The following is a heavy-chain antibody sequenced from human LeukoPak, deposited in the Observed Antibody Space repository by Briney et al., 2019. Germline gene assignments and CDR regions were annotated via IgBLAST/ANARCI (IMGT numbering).Heavy chain of an antibody. D-gene: IGHD3-10*01. V-gene: IGHV4-59*12. CDR3: SREQIRGSGSYYYNLFDP. CDR1: GGSISSYY. CDR2: IYYSGST. J-gene: IGHJ5*02. Sequence: PSETLSLTCTVSGGSISSYYWSWIRQPPGKGLEWIGYIYYSGSTNYNPSLKSRVTISVDTSKNQFSLKLSSVTAADTAVYFCSREQIRGSGSYYYNLFDPWGQGALVTVSS.